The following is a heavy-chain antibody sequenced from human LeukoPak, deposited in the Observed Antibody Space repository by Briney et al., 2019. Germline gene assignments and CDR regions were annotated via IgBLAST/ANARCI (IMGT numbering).Heavy chain of an antibody. CDR3: ATTWGESSGPSRGYYYGMDV. D-gene: IGHD6-19*01. CDR1: GGTFSSYA. Sequence: GASVKVSCKASGGTFSSYAISWVRQAPGQGLEWMGGIIPIFGTANYAQKFQGRATITADESTSTAYMELSSLRSEDTAVYYCATTWGESSGPSRGYYYGMDVWGQGTTVTVSS. CDR2: IIPIFGTA. J-gene: IGHJ6*02. V-gene: IGHV1-69*13.